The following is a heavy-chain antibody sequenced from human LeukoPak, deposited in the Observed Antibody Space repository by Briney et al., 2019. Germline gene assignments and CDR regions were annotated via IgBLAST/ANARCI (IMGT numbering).Heavy chain of an antibody. CDR1: GFTFSSYA. CDR2: ISSNGGST. Sequence: GGSLRLSCAASGFTFSSYAMHWVRQAPGKGLEYVSAISSNGGSTYYANSVKGRFTISRDNSKNTLYLQMGSLRAEDMAVYYCARGSSSSSDNWIDPWGQGTLVTVSS. CDR3: ARGSSSSSDNWIDP. V-gene: IGHV3-64*01. J-gene: IGHJ5*02. D-gene: IGHD6-6*01.